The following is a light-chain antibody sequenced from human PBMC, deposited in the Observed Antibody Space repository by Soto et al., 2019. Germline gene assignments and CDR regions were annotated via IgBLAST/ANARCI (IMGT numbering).Light chain of an antibody. CDR3: SSFSGSSTPYV. CDR1: SRDVGGYKY. Sequence: QSALTQPASVSGSPGQSITISCTGTSRDVGGYKYVSWYQQHPGKAPKLMIFEVNSRPSGVSNRFSGSKSDNTASLTISGLQAEDKADYYCSSFSGSSTPYVFGTGTKVTVL. V-gene: IGLV2-14*01. J-gene: IGLJ1*01. CDR2: EVN.